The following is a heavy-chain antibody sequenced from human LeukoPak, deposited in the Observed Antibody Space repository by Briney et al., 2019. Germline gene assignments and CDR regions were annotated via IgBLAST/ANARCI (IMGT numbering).Heavy chain of an antibody. J-gene: IGHJ6*02. CDR3: ARYHCSGGSCYSRSYYYYGMDV. CDR2: IYPGDSDT. D-gene: IGHD2-15*01. CDR1: GYIFTSYW. Sequence: GESLNISCKGSGYIFTSYWIGWVREMPGKRLEWMGIIYPGDSDTRYSPSFQGQVTISADKSISTAYLQWSSLKASDTAMYYCARYHCSGGSCYSRSYYYYGMDVWGQGTTVTVSS. V-gene: IGHV5-51*01.